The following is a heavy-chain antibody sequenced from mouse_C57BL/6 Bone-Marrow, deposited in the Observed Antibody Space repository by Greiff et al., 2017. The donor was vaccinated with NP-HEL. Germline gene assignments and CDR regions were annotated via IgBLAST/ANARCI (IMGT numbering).Heavy chain of an antibody. CDR2: IYPYNGVS. J-gene: IGHJ4*01. Sequence: EVQLQQSGLELVKPGASVKISCKASGYSFTGYYMHWVKQSHGNILDWIGYIYPYNGVSSYNQKFKGKATLTVDKSSSTAYMELRSLTSEDSAVYYCARYPIYYYGSRMVDYWGQGTSVTVSS. D-gene: IGHD1-1*01. CDR3: ARYPIYYYGSRMVDY. CDR1: GYSFTGYY. V-gene: IGHV1-31*01.